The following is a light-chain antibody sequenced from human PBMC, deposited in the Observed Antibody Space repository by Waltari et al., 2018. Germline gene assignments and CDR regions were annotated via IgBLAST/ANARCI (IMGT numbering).Light chain of an antibody. V-gene: IGKV3-15*01. CDR3: QQYNNWPPWT. Sequence: EIVMTQSPATLSVSPGERATLSCRASQSVSSNLAWYQQKPGQAPRLLIYVASTRATGIPASFSGSGSETEFTLTISSLQSEDFAVYYCQQYNNWPPWTFGQGTKVEIK. CDR2: VAS. CDR1: QSVSSN. J-gene: IGKJ1*01.